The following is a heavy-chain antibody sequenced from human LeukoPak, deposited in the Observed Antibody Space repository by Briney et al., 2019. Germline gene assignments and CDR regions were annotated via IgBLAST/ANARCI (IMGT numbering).Heavy chain of an antibody. CDR1: GGPFSGYF. D-gene: IGHD3-10*01. V-gene: IGHV4-34*01. J-gene: IGHJ4*02. CDR3: ARRYYYNLGSFPFDF. Sequence: SETLSLTCAVSGGPFSGYFWSWIRQSSGKGLEWIGEIHNSGTTNYNPSLNSRVTISEDTSKNQFYLNLSSVTAADTAVYYCARRYYYNLGSFPFDFWGQGTLVTVST. CDR2: IHNSGTT.